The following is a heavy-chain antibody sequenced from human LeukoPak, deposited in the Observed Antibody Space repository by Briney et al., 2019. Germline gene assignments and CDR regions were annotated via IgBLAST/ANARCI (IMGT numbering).Heavy chain of an antibody. V-gene: IGHV1-2*02. D-gene: IGHD6-13*01. J-gene: IGHJ1*01. CDR1: GYTFTGYH. CDR2: INPNSGGT. Sequence: ASVKVSCKASGYTFTGYHMHWVRQAPGQGLEWMGWINPNSGGTNYAQKFQGRVTMTRDTSISTAYMELSRLRSDDTAVYYCARVRSGYSSSWYSEYFQHWGQGTLVTVSS. CDR3: ARVRSGYSSSWYSEYFQH.